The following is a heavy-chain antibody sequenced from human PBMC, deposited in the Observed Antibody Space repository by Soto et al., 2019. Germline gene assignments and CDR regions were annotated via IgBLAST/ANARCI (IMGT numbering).Heavy chain of an antibody. CDR1: GGSISGGSYY. V-gene: IGHV4-61*01. D-gene: IGHD3-10*01. Sequence: QVQLQESGPGLVKPSETLSLTCSVSGGSISGGSYYWNWIRQPPGKGLEWIGYIYHSGSTNYNPSLKSRVTISLDTSKNQFSLNLRSVTAADTAVYYCARAVSSGESDSWGQGILVTVSS. CDR2: IYHSGST. CDR3: ARAVSSGESDS. J-gene: IGHJ4*02.